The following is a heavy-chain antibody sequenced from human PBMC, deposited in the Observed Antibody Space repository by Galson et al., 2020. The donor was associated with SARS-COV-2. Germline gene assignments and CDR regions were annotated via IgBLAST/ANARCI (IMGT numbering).Heavy chain of an antibody. V-gene: IGHV3-13*01. CDR3: ARASSSWTESGFDY. J-gene: IGHJ4*02. D-gene: IGHD6-13*01. CDR1: GFTFSSYD. Sequence: GGSLRLSCAASGFTFSSYDMHWVRQATGKGLEWVSAIGTAGDTYYPGSVKGRFTISRENAKNSLYLQMNSLRAEDTAVYYCARASSSWTESGFDYWGQGTLVTVSS. CDR2: IGTAGDT.